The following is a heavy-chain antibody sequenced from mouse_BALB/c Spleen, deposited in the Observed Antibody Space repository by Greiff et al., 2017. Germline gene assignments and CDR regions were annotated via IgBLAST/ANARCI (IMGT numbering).Heavy chain of an antibody. CDR2: ISYSGST. CDR3: ARIYRYTGYYAMDY. D-gene: IGHD2-14*01. J-gene: IGHJ4*01. Sequence: EVQLQQSGPSLVKPSQTLSLTCSVTGDSITSGYWNWIRKFPGNKLEYMGYISYSGSTYYNPSLKSRISITRDTSKNQYYLQLNSVTTEDTATYYCARIYRYTGYYAMDYWGQGTSVTVSS. CDR1: GDSITSGY. V-gene: IGHV3-8*02.